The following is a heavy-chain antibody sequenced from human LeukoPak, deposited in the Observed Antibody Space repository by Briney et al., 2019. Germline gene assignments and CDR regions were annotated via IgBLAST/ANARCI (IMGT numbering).Heavy chain of an antibody. D-gene: IGHD1-7*01. Sequence: PSETLSLTCTVSGGSISTNYWTWIRQPAGRGLEWIGRVSASGNTRYNPSLESRVTMSVDTSKNQFSLSLTSVTAADTGVYFCATGLAGNYDFNFFAPWGQGTLVTVSS. V-gene: IGHV4-4*07. CDR1: GGSISTNY. J-gene: IGHJ5*02. CDR3: ATGLAGNYDFNFFAP. CDR2: VSASGNT.